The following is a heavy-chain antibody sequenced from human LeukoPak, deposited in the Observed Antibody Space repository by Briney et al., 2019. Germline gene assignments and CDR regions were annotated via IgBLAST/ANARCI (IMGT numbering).Heavy chain of an antibody. Sequence: GGSLRLSCAASGFTVSSNYMSRVRQAPGKGLEWVSVIYSGGSTYYADSVKGRFTISRDNSKNTLYLQMNSLRAEDTAVYYCARWFGEFPYAFDTWGQGTMVTVSS. V-gene: IGHV3-53*01. CDR1: GFTVSSNY. J-gene: IGHJ3*02. CDR3: ARWFGEFPYAFDT. CDR2: IYSGGST. D-gene: IGHD3-10*01.